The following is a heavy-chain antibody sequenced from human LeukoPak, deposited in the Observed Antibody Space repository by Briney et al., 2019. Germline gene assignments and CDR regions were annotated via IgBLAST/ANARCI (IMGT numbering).Heavy chain of an antibody. V-gene: IGHV3-53*01. Sequence: GVSLRLSCAASGFTVSINYMSWVRQSPGKGLEWVSVIYSGGSTYYADSVKGRFTISRDNSKNTLYLQMNSLRAEDTAVYYCARTPPPDTAMVGDYWGQGTLVTVSS. CDR2: IYSGGST. CDR1: GFTVSINY. CDR3: ARTPPPDTAMVGDY. J-gene: IGHJ4*02. D-gene: IGHD5-18*01.